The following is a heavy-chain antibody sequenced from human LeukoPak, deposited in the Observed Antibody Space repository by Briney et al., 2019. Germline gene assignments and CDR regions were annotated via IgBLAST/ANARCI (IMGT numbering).Heavy chain of an antibody. V-gene: IGHV3-21*01. D-gene: IGHD4-17*01. CDR1: GFTFSAYA. CDR3: ARDDGLRTVDY. J-gene: IGHJ4*02. CDR2: INGDSSYI. Sequence: GGSLRLSCAASGFTFSAYAIEWVRQAPGKGLEWISSINGDSSYIYYADSVKGRFTIARDNAKNSLYLQMNSLRADDTAVFYCARDDGLRTVDYWGQGTLVTVSS.